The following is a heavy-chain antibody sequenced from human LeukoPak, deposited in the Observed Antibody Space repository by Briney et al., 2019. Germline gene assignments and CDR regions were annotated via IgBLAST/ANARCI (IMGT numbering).Heavy chain of an antibody. CDR1: GFTFSSYE. D-gene: IGHD3-22*01. J-gene: IGHJ4*02. V-gene: IGHV3-48*03. CDR2: ISSSGSTI. CDR3: ESWRYYDSSGPKDY. Sequence: GGSLRLSCAASGFTFSSYEMNWVRQAPGKGLEWVSYISSSGSTIYYADSVKGRFTISRDNAKNSLYLQMNSLRAKDTAVYYCESWRYYDSSGPKDYWGQGTLVTV.